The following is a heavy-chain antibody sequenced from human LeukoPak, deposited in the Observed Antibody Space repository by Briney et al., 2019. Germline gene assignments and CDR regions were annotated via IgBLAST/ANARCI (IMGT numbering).Heavy chain of an antibody. J-gene: IGHJ5*02. D-gene: IGHD3-10*01. CDR3: ARDQGRAYFWFDP. V-gene: IGHV1-2*02. CDR1: GYTFTGYY. Sequence: ASVKVSCKASGYTFTGYYMHWVRQAPGQGLEWMGWINPNSGGTNSAQKFQGRVTMTRDTSTSTVYMELSGLRSEDTAVYYCARDQGRAYFWFDPWGQGTLVTVSS. CDR2: INPNSGGT.